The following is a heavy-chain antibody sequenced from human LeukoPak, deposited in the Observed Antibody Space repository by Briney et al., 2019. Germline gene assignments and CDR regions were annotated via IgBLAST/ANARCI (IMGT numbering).Heavy chain of an antibody. J-gene: IGHJ4*02. CDR2: ISSSSTYI. D-gene: IGHD3-22*01. Sequence: SGGSLRLSCAASGFTFSSYTMNWVRQAPGKGLEWVSSISSSSTYIYYADSVQGRFTISRDNAKNSLYLQMNSLRAEDTAVYYCARSSYDSSGYYFDYWGQGTLVTVSS. V-gene: IGHV3-21*01. CDR3: ARSSYDSSGYYFDY. CDR1: GFTFSSYT.